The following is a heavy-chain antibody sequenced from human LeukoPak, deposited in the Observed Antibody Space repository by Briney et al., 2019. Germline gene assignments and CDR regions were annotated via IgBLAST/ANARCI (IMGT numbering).Heavy chain of an antibody. V-gene: IGHV4-34*01. D-gene: IGHD1-14*01. CDR2: INHSGST. J-gene: IGHJ4*02. Sequence: SETLSLTCAVYGGSFSGYYWSWIRQPPGKGLEWIGEINHSGSTNYNPSLKSRVTISVDTSKNQFSLKLSSVTAADMAVYYCARDPPEWYAGDYWGQGTLVTVSS. CDR1: GGSFSGYY. CDR3: ARDPPEWYAGDY.